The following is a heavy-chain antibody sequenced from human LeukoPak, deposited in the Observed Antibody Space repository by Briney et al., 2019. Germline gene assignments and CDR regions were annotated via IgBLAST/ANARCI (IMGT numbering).Heavy chain of an antibody. V-gene: IGHV1-18*01. D-gene: IGHD6-19*01. CDR3: ARDGIAVAGKDWFDP. J-gene: IGHJ5*02. CDR2: ISAYNGNT. Sequence: ASVKVSCKASGYTFTSYGISWVRQAPGQGLEWMGWISAYNGNTNYAQKLQGRVTMTTDTSTSTAYMKLRSLRSDDTAVYYCARDGIAVAGKDWFDPWGQGTLVTVSS. CDR1: GYTFTSYG.